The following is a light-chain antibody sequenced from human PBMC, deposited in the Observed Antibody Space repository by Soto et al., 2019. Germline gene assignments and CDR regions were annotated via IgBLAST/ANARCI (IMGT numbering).Light chain of an antibody. CDR3: QRYNDYQYI. J-gene: IGKJ2*01. CDR1: HNLDKW. Sequence: DIQMTQSPSTLSASVGDRVTITCRASHNLDKWLAWYQQKPGKAPKLLIYEASSLQSGVPSRFSGSGSGTEFTLTITSLQPDDFATYYCQRYNDYQYIFGQGTKLEIK. V-gene: IGKV1-5*03. CDR2: EAS.